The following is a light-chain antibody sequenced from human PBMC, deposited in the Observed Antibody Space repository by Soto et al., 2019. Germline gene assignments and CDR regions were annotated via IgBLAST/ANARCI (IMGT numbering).Light chain of an antibody. J-gene: IGKJ1*01. Sequence: IQMTQSPSSLSASVGYRVTITCRSSQCISTYLNWYQQKPGKAPKLLIYAASSLQSWVPSRFSGSGSETDLTLTISSLQTEDFATYSFQKSYSTTWTFGQGTKVDIK. CDR2: AAS. V-gene: IGKV1-39*01. CDR3: QKSYSTTWT. CDR1: QCISTY.